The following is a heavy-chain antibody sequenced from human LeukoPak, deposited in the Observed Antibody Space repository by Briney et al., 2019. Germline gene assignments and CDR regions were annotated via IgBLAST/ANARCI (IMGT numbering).Heavy chain of an antibody. D-gene: IGHD6-13*01. V-gene: IGHV1-69*05. CDR2: IIPIFGTA. CDR3: ARSPGGAAAGPHY. CDR1: GGTFSSYA. J-gene: IGHJ4*02. Sequence: ASVKVSCKASGGTFSSYAISWVRQAPGQGLEWMGGIIPIFGTANYAQKFQGRVTITTDESTSTAYMELSSLRSEDTAVYYCARSPGGAAAGPHYWGQGTLVTVSS.